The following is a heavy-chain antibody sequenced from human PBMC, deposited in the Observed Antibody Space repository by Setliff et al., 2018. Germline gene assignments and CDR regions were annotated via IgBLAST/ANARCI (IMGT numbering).Heavy chain of an antibody. Sequence: LSCAASGFTFITYAMHWVRQAPGKGLEWVAVISYDGSNNYYADSVKGRFTISRDNSKNTLYLQMNSLRAEDTAVYYCARGPLHYDFWSGYYTVSWFDPWGQGTLVTVSS. V-gene: IGHV3-30*04. D-gene: IGHD3-3*01. CDR2: ISYDGSNN. CDR3: ARGPLHYDFWSGYYTVSWFDP. J-gene: IGHJ5*02. CDR1: GFTFITYA.